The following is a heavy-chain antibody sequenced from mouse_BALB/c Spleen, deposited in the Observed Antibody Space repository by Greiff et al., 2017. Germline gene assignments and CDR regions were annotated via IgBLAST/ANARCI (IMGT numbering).Heavy chain of an antibody. V-gene: IGHV3-6*02. CDR2: ISYDGSN. CDR3: AIYDYDAAWFAY. J-gene: IGHJ3*01. D-gene: IGHD2-4*01. Sequence: EVKLMESGPGLVKPSQSLSLTCSVTGYSITSGYYWHWIRQFPGNKLEWMGYISYDGSNNYNPSLKNRISITRDTSKTQFFLKLNSVTTEDTSTYYCAIYDYDAAWFAYWGQGTLVTVSA. CDR1: GYSITSGYY.